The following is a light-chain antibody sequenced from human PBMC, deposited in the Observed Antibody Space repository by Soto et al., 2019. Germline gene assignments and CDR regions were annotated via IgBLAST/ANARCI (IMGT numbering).Light chain of an antibody. J-gene: IGKJ4*01. CDR1: QGISSR. Sequence: DIQMTQSPSSVSASVGDRVTITCRASQGISSRLAWYQQKPGKAPNLLIYAASSLQSRVPSRFSGSGSETEFNRNVGSLQPADFAPYCFHQANSLPLTFGGGTQLEIQ. V-gene: IGKV1-12*01. CDR3: HQANSLPLT. CDR2: AAS.